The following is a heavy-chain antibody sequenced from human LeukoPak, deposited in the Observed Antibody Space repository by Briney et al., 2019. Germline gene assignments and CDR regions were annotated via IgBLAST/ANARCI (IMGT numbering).Heavy chain of an antibody. CDR2: INPNSGGT. CDR3: ARVYGSHDAFDI. CDR1: GYTFTGYY. V-gene: IGHV1-2*02. J-gene: IGHJ3*02. Sequence: ASVKVFCKASGYTFTGYYMHWVRQAPGQGLEWMGWINPNSGGTNYAQKFQGRVTMTRDTSISTAYMELSRLRSDDTAVYYCARVYGSHDAFDIWGQGTMVTVSS. D-gene: IGHD1-26*01.